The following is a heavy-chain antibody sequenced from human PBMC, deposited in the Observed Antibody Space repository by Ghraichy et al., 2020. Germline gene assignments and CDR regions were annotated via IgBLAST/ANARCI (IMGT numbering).Heavy chain of an antibody. Sequence: SETLSLTCAVYGGSFSGYYWSWIRQPPGKGLEWIGEINHSGSTNYNPSLKSRVTISVDTSKNQFSLKLSSVTAADTAVYYCARGETPNHGSGSPVYYFDYWGQGTLVTVSS. D-gene: IGHD3-10*01. CDR3: ARGETPNHGSGSPVYYFDY. CDR1: GGSFSGYY. CDR2: INHSGST. J-gene: IGHJ4*02. V-gene: IGHV4-34*01.